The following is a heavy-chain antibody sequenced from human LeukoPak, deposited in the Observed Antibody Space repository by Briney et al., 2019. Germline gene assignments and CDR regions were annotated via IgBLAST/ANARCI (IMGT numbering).Heavy chain of an antibody. J-gene: IGHJ4*02. D-gene: IGHD6-6*01. CDR3: AKWGKEAARPLYYFDY. CDR2: ISGSGGST. CDR1: GFTFSSYA. V-gene: IGHV3-23*01. Sequence: GGSLRLSCAASGFTFSSYAMSWVRQAPGKGLEWVSAISGSGGSTYYANSVKGRFTISRDNSKNTLYLQMNSLRAEDTAVYYCAKWGKEAARPLYYFDYWGQGTLVTVSS.